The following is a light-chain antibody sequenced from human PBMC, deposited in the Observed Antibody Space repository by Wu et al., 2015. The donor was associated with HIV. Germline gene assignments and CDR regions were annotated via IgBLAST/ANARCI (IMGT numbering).Light chain of an antibody. CDR2: AAS. CDR3: HQYGSSPAP. CDR1: QIVNSDF. J-gene: IGKJ4*01. V-gene: IGKV3-20*01. Sequence: EIVLTQSPATLSASPGERATLSCRASQIVNSDFLAWYQQKPGQAPRLVIFAASIPATGIPQRFSGSGSGTNFSLIINRLEPEDFGVYYCHQYGSSPAPFGGGTRVDVK.